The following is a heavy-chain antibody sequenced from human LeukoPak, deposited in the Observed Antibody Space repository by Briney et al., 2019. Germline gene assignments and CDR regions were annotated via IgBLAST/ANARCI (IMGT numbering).Heavy chain of an antibody. CDR3: AGTSGWYIYHFDF. CDR1: GGSVSSGDYY. CDR2: IYYDGRT. V-gene: IGHV4-61*08. Sequence: SETLSLTCTVSGGSVSSGDYYWTWIRQPPGKGLEWIGYIYYDGRTDYNPSLKSRVTISLDTSENQFSLKLSSVTAADTAVYFCAGTSGWYIYHFDFWGQGTLVTVSS. D-gene: IGHD6-19*01. J-gene: IGHJ4*02.